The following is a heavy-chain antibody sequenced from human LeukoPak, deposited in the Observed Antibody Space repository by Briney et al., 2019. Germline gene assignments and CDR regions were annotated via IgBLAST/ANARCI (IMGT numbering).Heavy chain of an antibody. Sequence: GGSLRLSCAASGFTFSSYAMDWVRQAPGKGLEWVSTISGSGGKTSYADSVKGRFTISRDNSKNTLYLHMNSLRAEDSAVYYCATDTQPAIATMVTTFPNDIWGQGTMVTVSS. D-gene: IGHD4/OR15-4a*01. CDR2: ISGSGGKT. CDR1: GFTFSSYA. CDR3: ATDTQPAIATMVTTFPNDI. J-gene: IGHJ3*02. V-gene: IGHV3-23*01.